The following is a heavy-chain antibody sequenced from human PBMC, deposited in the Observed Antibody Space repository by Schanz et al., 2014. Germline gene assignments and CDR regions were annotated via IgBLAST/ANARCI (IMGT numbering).Heavy chain of an antibody. CDR3: AKYRGYYRVSGSYRELEY. V-gene: IGHV3-74*02. Sequence: ESGGGLVQPGGSLRLSCAASGFTFSSHWMHWVRQDPGKGLVWVARINSVGSNTDYADSVTGRFTISRDNSKNTLYLQMNSLRPEDTAVYYCAKYRGYYRVSGSYRELEYWGQGTLVTVSS. D-gene: IGHD3-10*01. CDR1: GFTFSSHW. J-gene: IGHJ4*02. CDR2: INSVGSNT.